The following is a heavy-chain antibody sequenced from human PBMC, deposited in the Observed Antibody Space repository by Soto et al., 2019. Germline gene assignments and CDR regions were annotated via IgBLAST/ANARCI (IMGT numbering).Heavy chain of an antibody. D-gene: IGHD6-6*01. Sequence: QAQLVQSGAEMRKPGASVKVSCRASGYNFAGYFIHWVRLAPGHGLEWMGWINPTSGGTKFAQKFQGRLTLTRDTSIITDSMELSSLTSDDTAVYYCARSFSSSSGFDYWGQGTLVTVSS. CDR1: GYNFAGYF. V-gene: IGHV1-2*02. J-gene: IGHJ4*02. CDR3: ARSFSSSSGFDY. CDR2: INPTSGGT.